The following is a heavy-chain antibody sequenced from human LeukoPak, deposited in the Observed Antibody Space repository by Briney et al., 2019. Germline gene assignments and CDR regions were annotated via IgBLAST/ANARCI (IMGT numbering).Heavy chain of an antibody. CDR1: GFTFSRYY. D-gene: IGHD4-17*01. CDR2: ISSSSAYI. V-gene: IGHV3-21*01. CDR3: ARDRNYGTFDF. J-gene: IGHJ4*02. Sequence: GGSLRLSCAASGFTFSRYYMTWVRQAPGKGLEWVSSISSSSAYIYYEDSVKGRFSISRDNAKNSLYLQIHSLRAEDTAVYYCARDRNYGTFDFWGQGTLVTVSS.